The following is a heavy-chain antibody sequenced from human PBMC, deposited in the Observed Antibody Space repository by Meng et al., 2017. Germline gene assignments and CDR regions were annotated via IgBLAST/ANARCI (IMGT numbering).Heavy chain of an antibody. J-gene: IGHJ4*02. CDR2: MNPNSGNT. Sequence: QVPMVQAGAEVKKPGASVKVSCQASAYTFTIYDINWVRQATGQGLEWMGWMNPNSGNTDYAQKFQGRVTMTRNTSINTAYMELSSLRSDDTAVYFCARANTYSGYDYGYWGQGTLVTVSS. CDR3: ARANTYSGYDYGY. V-gene: IGHV1-8*01. CDR1: AYTFTIYD. D-gene: IGHD5-12*01.